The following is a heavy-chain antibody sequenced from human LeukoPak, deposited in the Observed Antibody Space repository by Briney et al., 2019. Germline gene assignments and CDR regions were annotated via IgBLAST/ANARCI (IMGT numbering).Heavy chain of an antibody. CDR1: GYNLTNYG. CDR2: ISAYIGNT. V-gene: IGHV1-18*01. J-gene: IGHJ4*02. CDR3: ARDALSGYKPRKDY. Sequence: ASVKVSCKASGYNLTNYGINWVRQAPGQGLEWMGWISAYIGNTVHAQKFQGRLTMTTDTSTSTAYMELRSLRSDDTAVYYCARDALSGYKPRKDYWGQGTLVTVSS. D-gene: IGHD1-14*01.